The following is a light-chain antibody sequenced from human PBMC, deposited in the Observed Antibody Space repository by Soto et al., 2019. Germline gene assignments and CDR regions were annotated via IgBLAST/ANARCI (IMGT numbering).Light chain of an antibody. CDR3: CSYASSTAFV. V-gene: IGLV2-23*03. CDR2: EGS. Sequence: QSALTQPASVSGSPGQSITISCTGTSSDVGSYNLVSWYQQHPGKAPKLMIYEGSKRPSGVSNRFSGSKSGNTASLTISGLQAEDEADYYCCSYASSTAFVFSGGTKLTVL. CDR1: SSDVGSYNL. J-gene: IGLJ2*01.